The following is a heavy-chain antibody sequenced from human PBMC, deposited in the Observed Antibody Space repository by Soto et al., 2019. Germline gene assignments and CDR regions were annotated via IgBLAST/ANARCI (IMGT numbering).Heavy chain of an antibody. Sequence: PGGSLRLSCAASGFTFSSYSMNWVRQAPGKGLEWVSSISSSSSYIYYADSVKGRFTISRDNAKNSLYLQMNSLRAEDTAVYYCARDSGTVTTFWLAVDVWGQGTTVTVSS. D-gene: IGHD4-4*01. V-gene: IGHV3-21*01. CDR2: ISSSSSYI. CDR1: GFTFSSYS. CDR3: ARDSGTVTTFWLAVDV. J-gene: IGHJ6*02.